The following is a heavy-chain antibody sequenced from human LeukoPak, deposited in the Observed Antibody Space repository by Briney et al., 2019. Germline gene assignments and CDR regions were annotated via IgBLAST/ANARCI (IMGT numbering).Heavy chain of an antibody. J-gene: IGHJ4*02. CDR1: GGSISSGGYY. CDR3: ARGESEYYGSGGRLAFFDY. CDR2: IYYSGST. Sequence: PSQTLSLTCTVSGGSISSGGYYWSWIRQHPGKGLEWIGYIYYSGSTYYNPSLKSRVTISVDTSKNQFSLKLSSVTAADTAVYYCARGESEYYGSGGRLAFFDYWGQGTLVTVSS. D-gene: IGHD3-10*01. V-gene: IGHV4-31*03.